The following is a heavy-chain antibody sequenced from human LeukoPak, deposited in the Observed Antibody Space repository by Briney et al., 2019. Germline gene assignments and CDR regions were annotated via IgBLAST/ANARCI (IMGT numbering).Heavy chain of an antibody. Sequence: SETLCLTCTVSGGSISGYYWSWIRQPPGKGLEWIGYIYYSGGTNYNPSLKSRVTISVNTSKNQFSLKLSSVTAADTAVYYCARHASWSAGTYYFDYWGKGTLVTVSS. J-gene: IGHJ4*02. CDR2: IYYSGGT. CDR3: ARHASWSAGTYYFDY. CDR1: GGSISGYY. D-gene: IGHD1-1*01. V-gene: IGHV4-59*08.